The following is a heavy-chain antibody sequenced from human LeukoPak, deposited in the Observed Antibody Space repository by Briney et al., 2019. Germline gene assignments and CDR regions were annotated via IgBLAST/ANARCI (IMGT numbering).Heavy chain of an antibody. CDR1: SYSINSNYD. J-gene: IGHJ4*02. CDR3: ARGSHPVTGTLGGYFDP. D-gene: IGHD6-19*01. V-gene: IGHV4-38-2*02. Sequence: SSETLSLTCSVSSYSINSNYDWGWIRQSPGKGLEWIGSIYHTGSTYYNPSLKSRVTISLDASNKQFSLRLSSVTAADTAVYYCARGSHPVTGTLGGYFDPWGQGTLVTVSS. CDR2: IYHTGST.